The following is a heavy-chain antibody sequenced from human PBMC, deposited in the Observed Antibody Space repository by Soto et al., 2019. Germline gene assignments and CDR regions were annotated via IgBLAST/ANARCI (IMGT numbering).Heavy chain of an antibody. D-gene: IGHD3-16*01. V-gene: IGHV5-51*01. Sequence: GESLKISCKGSGYSFSTHWVGWVRQMPGKGLEWMGIIYPGDSDARYSPSFKGQVTISVDESTTTAFLQWSSLKASDTAMYFCARSQFDYVWGTSGYFDSWGQGTLVTVSS. CDR1: GYSFSTHW. CDR2: IYPGDSDA. CDR3: ARSQFDYVWGTSGYFDS. J-gene: IGHJ4*02.